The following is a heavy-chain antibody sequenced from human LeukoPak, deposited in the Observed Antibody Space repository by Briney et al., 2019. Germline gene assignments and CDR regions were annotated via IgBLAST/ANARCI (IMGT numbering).Heavy chain of an antibody. CDR3: ARGHTTVATPGDMDV. Sequence: ASVKVPCKASGYTFTSYDINWVRQATGQGLEWMGWMNPNSGNTGYAQKFQGRVTITRNTSIGTAYMELSSLRSEDTAVYYCARGHTTVATPGDMDVWGKGTTVTVSS. J-gene: IGHJ6*03. CDR1: GYTFTSYD. D-gene: IGHD4-23*01. V-gene: IGHV1-8*03. CDR2: MNPNSGNT.